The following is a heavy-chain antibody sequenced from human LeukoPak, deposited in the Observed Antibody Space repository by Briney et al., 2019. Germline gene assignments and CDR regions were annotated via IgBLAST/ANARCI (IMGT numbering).Heavy chain of an antibody. CDR1: GFTFSSYS. CDR2: ICGSTI. CDR3: ARDCRYAHDH. V-gene: IGHV3-48*02. J-gene: IGHJ4*02. D-gene: IGHD2-2*01. Sequence: GGSLRLSCAASGFTFSSYSMNWVRQAPGKGLEWVSFICGSTIYYADSVKGRFTISRDNAKNSLYLQMNSLRDEDTAVYFCARDCRYAHDHWGQGTLVTVSS.